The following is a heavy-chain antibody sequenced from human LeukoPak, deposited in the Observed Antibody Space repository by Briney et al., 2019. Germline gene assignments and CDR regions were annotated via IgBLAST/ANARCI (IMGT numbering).Heavy chain of an antibody. CDR2: ISSSGTTT. CDR1: RFTFSAHA. CDR3: AKESQAATSFDY. D-gene: IGHD6-25*01. J-gene: IGHJ4*02. V-gene: IGHV3-23*01. Sequence: PGGSLRLSCAASRFTFSAHAMSWVRQAPGKGLEWVSAISSSGTTTHYADSVKGRFTISRDNSKNTLSLQMNSLRADDTALYYCAKESQAATSFDYWGQGTLVTVSS.